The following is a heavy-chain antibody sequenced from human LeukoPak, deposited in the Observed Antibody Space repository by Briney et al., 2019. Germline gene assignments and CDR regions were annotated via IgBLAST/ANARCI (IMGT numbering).Heavy chain of an antibody. CDR2: ISSSSSYI. V-gene: IGHV3-21*01. J-gene: IGHJ6*02. CDR3: ARVFVSGSSYGMDV. D-gene: IGHD3-10*01. CDR1: GFTFSSYS. Sequence: PRGSLRLSCAASGFTFSSYSMNWVRRAPGKGLEWVSSISSSSSYIYYADSVKGRFTISRDNAKNSLYLQMNSLRAEDTAVYYCARVFVSGSSYGMDVWGQGTTVTVSS.